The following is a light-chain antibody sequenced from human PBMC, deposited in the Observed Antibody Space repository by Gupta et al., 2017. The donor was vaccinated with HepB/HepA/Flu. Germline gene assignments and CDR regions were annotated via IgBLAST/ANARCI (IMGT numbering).Light chain of an antibody. CDR3: QSYDSSLSGPQVV. J-gene: IGLJ2*01. Sequence: QSVLTQPPSVSAAPGQRVPSTCPWSSSNIGAGYDVHWYQQLPGTAPKLLIYGTSNRPSGVPDRFSGSKSGTSASLAITGLHAEDEADYYCQSYDSSLSGPQVVFGGGTKLTVL. CDR1: SSNIGAGYD. V-gene: IGLV1-40*01. CDR2: GTS.